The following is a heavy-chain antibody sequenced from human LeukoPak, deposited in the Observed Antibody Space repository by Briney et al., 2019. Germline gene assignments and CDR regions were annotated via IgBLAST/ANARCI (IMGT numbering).Heavy chain of an antibody. CDR3: AKDPASGYCSGGWCRDSPFDS. CDR1: GFTFSTYA. V-gene: IGHV3-23*01. CDR2: ITGTSGGSTITT. D-gene: IGHD2-15*01. Sequence: PGGSLRLSCEASGFTFSTYAMTWVRQAPGKGLEWVALITGTSGGSTITTFYADSVKDRFTISRDNSKNTLFLQMNSLRDEDTAIYYCAKDPASGYCSGGWCRDSPFDSWGQGTLVTVSS. J-gene: IGHJ4*02.